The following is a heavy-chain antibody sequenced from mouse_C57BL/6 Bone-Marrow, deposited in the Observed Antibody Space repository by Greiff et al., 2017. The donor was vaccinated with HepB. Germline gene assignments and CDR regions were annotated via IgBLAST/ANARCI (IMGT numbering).Heavy chain of an antibody. D-gene: IGHD2-1*01. V-gene: IGHV5-17*01. CDR3: ARPRCNTWFAY. J-gene: IGHJ3*01. Sequence: EVQRVESGGGLVKPGGSLKLSCAASGFTFSDYGMHWVRQAPEKGLEWVAYISSGSSTIYYADTVKGRFTISRDNAKNTLFLQMTSLRSEDTAMYYCARPRCNTWFAYWGQGTRVTVSA. CDR2: ISSGSSTI. CDR1: GFTFSDYG.